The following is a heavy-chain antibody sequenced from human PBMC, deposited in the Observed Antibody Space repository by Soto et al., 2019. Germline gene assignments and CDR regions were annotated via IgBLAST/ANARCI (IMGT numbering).Heavy chain of an antibody. CDR1: GYPVTAYY. CDR2: INPATGAA. D-gene: IGHD3-3*01. J-gene: IGHJ3*02. CDR3: ARGGGVGVAGSAAFDM. V-gene: IGHV1-2*02. Sequence: QLHLVQSGAVVKKPGASVTVSCSASGYPVTAYYMHWVRQAPGRGLEWMGGINPATGAAKYTQTFQGRVTMTRATSTSTVFMDLSGLTSADTAVFYCARGGGVGVAGSAAFDMWGQGTLVTVSS.